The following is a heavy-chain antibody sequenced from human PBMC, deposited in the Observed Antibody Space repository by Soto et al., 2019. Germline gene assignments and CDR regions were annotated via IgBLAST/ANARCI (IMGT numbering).Heavy chain of an antibody. J-gene: IGHJ4*02. D-gene: IGHD3-10*01. CDR3: ARIATGGFFDY. CDR2: IYWDDDK. CDR1: GFSLSTSGEG. Sequence: FGLTLVNKTQTLTLTCTFSGFSLSTSGEGVGWIRQPPGKALEWLALIYWDDDKRYSPSLKSRLTITKDPSKNQVVLTMTHMDPVDTATYYCARIATGGFFDYWGQGTLVTVSS. V-gene: IGHV2-5*02.